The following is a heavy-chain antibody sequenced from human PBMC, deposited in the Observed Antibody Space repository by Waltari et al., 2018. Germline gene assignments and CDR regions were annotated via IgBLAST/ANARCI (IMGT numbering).Heavy chain of an antibody. Sequence: QVQLVQSGAEVKKPGSSVKVSCKASGGTFSSYAISWVRQAPGQGLEWMGGIIPTFGTANYAQKCQGRVTITTDESTSTAYMELSSLRSEDTAVYYCARVGYCSGGSCSEFAFDIWGQGTMVTVSS. CDR3: ARVGYCSGGSCSEFAFDI. J-gene: IGHJ3*02. V-gene: IGHV1-69*05. D-gene: IGHD2-15*01. CDR2: IIPTFGTA. CDR1: GGTFSSYA.